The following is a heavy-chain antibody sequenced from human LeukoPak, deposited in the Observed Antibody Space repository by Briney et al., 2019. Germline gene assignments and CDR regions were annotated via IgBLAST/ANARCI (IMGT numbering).Heavy chain of an antibody. CDR2: INHSGST. D-gene: IGHD4/OR15-4a*01. CDR3: ARRLGSYGAKSKYYFDY. J-gene: IGHJ4*02. Sequence: PSETLSLTCAVYGGSFSGYYWSWIRQPPGKGLEWIGEINHSGSTNYNPSLKSRVTISVDTSKNQFSLKLSSVTAADTAVYYCARRLGSYGAKSKYYFDYWGQGTLVTVSS. V-gene: IGHV4-34*01. CDR1: GGSFSGYY.